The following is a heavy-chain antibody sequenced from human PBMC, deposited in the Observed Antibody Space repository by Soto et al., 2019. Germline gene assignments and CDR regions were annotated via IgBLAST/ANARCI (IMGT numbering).Heavy chain of an antibody. D-gene: IGHD2-15*01. CDR1: GFTFSAYA. CDR2: ISSRSDTL. J-gene: IGHJ6*02. CDR3: ARDWDIVILSVPIPNYNYGMDV. Sequence: PGGSLRLSCEGSGFTFSAYAMNWVRQAPGKGLEWVSYISSRSDTLYYADSVKGRFTISRDNAKNSVYLQVNNLRDEDTAVYYCARDWDIVILSVPIPNYNYGMDVWDQGTTVTVSS. V-gene: IGHV3-48*02.